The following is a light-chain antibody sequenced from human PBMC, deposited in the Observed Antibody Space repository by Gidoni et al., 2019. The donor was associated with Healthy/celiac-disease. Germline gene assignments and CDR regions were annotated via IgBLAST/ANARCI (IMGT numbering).Light chain of an antibody. CDR3: QQYGSSPRIT. Sequence: EIVLTQSPGTLSLSPGERATLSCRASQSVSSSYLAWYQQKPGQAPRLLIYGASSRATGIPDRCSGSGSGTDFTLTISRLEPEECAVYYCQQYGSSPRITFGGGTKVEIK. J-gene: IGKJ4*01. CDR2: GAS. CDR1: QSVSSSY. V-gene: IGKV3-20*01.